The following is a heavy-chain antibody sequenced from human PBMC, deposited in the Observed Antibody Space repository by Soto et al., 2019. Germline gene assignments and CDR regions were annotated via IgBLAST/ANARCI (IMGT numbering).Heavy chain of an antibody. J-gene: IGHJ5*02. Sequence: QVQLVQSGAEVKKPGASVKVSCKYSGYTFTSYDINWVRQATGQGLEWMGWMNPNSGNTGYAQKFQGRVTMTRKTSMSTAYMELSSLRYDDTDLYYCARLFLGDFWRSYNTGSLGWFDPWGQGTLVSVST. CDR3: ARLFLGDFWRSYNTGSLGWFDP. V-gene: IGHV1-8*01. CDR2: MNPNSGNT. CDR1: GYTFTSYD. D-gene: IGHD3-3*01.